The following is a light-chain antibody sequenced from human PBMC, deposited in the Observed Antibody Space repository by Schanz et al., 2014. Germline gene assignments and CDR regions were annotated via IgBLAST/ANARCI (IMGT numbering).Light chain of an antibody. V-gene: IGLV2-8*01. CDR2: EVN. J-gene: IGLJ3*02. CDR3: QSYDSSLSGSRV. Sequence: QSALTQPPSASGSPGQSVTISCTGTSSDVGGYNYVSWYQQHPGKAPKLMIYEVNKRPSGVPDRFSGSKSGTSASLAITGLQAEDEADYHCQSYDSSLSGSRVFGGGTKLTVL. CDR1: SSDVGGYNY.